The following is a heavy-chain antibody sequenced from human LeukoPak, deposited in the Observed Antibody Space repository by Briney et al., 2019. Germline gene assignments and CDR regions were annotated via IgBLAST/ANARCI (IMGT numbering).Heavy chain of an antibody. Sequence: GGSLRLSCAASGFTLSNFAMTWVRQAPGKGLEWVSSVSDIGPNTYYASSVKGRFSISRDTSKNTLYLQMNSLRAEDTAIYYCTKRLSLRFDAFDIWGPGTVVTVSS. D-gene: IGHD3-3*01. V-gene: IGHV3-23*01. CDR1: GFTLSNFA. CDR3: TKRLSLRFDAFDI. J-gene: IGHJ3*02. CDR2: VSDIGPNT.